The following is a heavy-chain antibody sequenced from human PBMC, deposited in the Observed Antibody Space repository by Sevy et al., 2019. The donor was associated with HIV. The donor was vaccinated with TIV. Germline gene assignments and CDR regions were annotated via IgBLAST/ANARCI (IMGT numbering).Heavy chain of an antibody. V-gene: IGHV3-48*02. CDR1: GFTFNTYS. J-gene: IGHJ4*02. CDR2: ISASSHHI. CDR3: ARDGGYTYGRPYSLDS. Sequence: GGSLRLSCAASGFTFNTYSMNWVRQAPGKGLEWVSYISASSHHIYYGDSVKGRFTISRDNAENSLYLQMNSLRDEDTAVSYCARDGGYTYGRPYSLDSRGQGTLVTVSS. D-gene: IGHD5-18*01.